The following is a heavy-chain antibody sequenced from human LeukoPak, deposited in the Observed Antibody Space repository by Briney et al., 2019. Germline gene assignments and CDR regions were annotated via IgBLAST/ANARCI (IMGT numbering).Heavy chain of an antibody. Sequence: GGSLRLSCVGSGFTFSTYGMNWVRQAPGKGLEWVSYISTWSTTIYYADSVKGRFTISRDDAKSSLFLQMNSLRVEDTALYYCARMSSGYYDDNWGPGTRVTVSS. V-gene: IGHV3-48*01. CDR3: ARMSSGYYDDN. CDR2: ISTWSTTI. D-gene: IGHD3-22*01. J-gene: IGHJ4*02. CDR1: GFTFSTYG.